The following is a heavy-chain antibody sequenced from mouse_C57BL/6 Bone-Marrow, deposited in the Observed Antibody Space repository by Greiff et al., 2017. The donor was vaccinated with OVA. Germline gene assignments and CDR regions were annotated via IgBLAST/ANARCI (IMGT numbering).Heavy chain of an antibody. CDR3: ARRGYSNYESFDY. CDR1: GFTFSDYG. Sequence: EVQGVESGGGLVQPGGSLKLSCAASGFTFSDYGMAWVRQAPRKGPEWVAFISNLAYSIYYADNVTGRFTISRENAKNTLYLEMSSLRSEDTAMYYCARRGYSNYESFDYWGQGTLVTVSA. J-gene: IGHJ3*01. D-gene: IGHD2-5*01. V-gene: IGHV5-15*01. CDR2: ISNLAYSI.